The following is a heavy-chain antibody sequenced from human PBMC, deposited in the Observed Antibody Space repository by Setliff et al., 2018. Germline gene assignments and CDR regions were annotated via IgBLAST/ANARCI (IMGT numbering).Heavy chain of an antibody. J-gene: IGHJ6*03. Sequence: ASVKVSCKASGYTFIDYGMSWVRQAPGQSLEWMGWINTHTGNPTYAQGFTGRFVFSLDTSGSTAYLQISSLKAEDTAVYYCARGSRSGTIVYKGDYYMDVWGKGTTVTVSS. V-gene: IGHV7-4-1*02. CDR1: GYTFIDYG. D-gene: IGHD3-16*02. CDR3: ARGSRSGTIVYKGDYYMDV. CDR2: INTHTGNP.